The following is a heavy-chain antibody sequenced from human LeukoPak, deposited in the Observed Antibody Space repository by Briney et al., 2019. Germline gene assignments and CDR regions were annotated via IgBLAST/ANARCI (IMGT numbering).Heavy chain of an antibody. J-gene: IGHJ4*02. CDR2: ISAYNGNT. D-gene: IGHD4-23*01. CDR1: GYTFTIYG. Sequence: ASVTVSCKASGYTFTIYGISWVRQAPGQGLEWMGWISAYNGNTNYAQKLQGRVTMTTDTSTSTAYMELRSLRSDDTAVYYCARLTTVVTPYYFDYWGQGTLVTVSS. CDR3: ARLTTVVTPYYFDY. V-gene: IGHV1-18*01.